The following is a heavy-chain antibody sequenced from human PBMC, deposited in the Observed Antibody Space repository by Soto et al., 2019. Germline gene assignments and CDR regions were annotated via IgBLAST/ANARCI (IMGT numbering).Heavy chain of an antibody. CDR3: GRGRSGQIVVFH. V-gene: IGHV1-2*02. CDR1: GYTFTGHY. Sequence: ASVKVSCKASGYTFTGHYIHWVRQAPEQGPEWMGEIGPESGATRYAQKFQGRVTMTRDMSITTVYMELNNLSPDDTAVYYCGRGRSGQIVVFHWGQGTPVTVSS. J-gene: IGHJ4*02. CDR2: IGPESGAT. D-gene: IGHD1-26*01.